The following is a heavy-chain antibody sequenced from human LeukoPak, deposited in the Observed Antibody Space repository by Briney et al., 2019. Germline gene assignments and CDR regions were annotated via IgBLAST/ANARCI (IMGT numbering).Heavy chain of an antibody. CDR3: TTKVWELLSFDY. Sequence: GGSLRLSCAASGFTFSNAWMSWVRQAPGKGLEWVGRIKSKTDGGTTDYAAPVKGRFTISRDDSKNTLYLQMNSLKTEDTAVYYCTTKVWELLSFDYWGQGTLVTVSS. V-gene: IGHV3-15*01. D-gene: IGHD1-26*01. CDR2: IKSKTDGGTT. CDR1: GFTFSNAW. J-gene: IGHJ4*02.